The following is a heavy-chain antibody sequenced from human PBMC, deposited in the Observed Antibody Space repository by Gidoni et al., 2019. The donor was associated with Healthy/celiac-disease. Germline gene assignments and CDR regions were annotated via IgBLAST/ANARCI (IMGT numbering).Heavy chain of an antibody. V-gene: IGHV1-69*01. CDR1: VGPFSSYA. CDR2: IIPIFGTA. J-gene: IGHJ4*02. D-gene: IGHD2-15*01. Sequence: QVQLVQSGAEVTKPGSSVKVSCKASVGPFSSYALSWVRQAPGQGLEWMGGIIPIFGTANYAQKFQGRVTITADESTSTAYMELSSLRSEDTAVYYCAREWDCSGGSCYGGASFDYWGQGTLVTVSS. CDR3: AREWDCSGGSCYGGASFDY.